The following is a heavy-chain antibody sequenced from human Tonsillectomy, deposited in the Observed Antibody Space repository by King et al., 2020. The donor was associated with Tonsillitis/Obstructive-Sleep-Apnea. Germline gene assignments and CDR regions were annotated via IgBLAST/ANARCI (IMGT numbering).Heavy chain of an antibody. CDR1: GYTFTSYG. J-gene: IGHJ4*02. Sequence: VQLVESGAEVKKPGASVKVSCTASGYTFTSYGISWVRQAPGQGLEWMGWISAYNGNTNYAQKLQGRVTMTTDTSTSTAYMELRSLRSDDTAVYYCARPDVNYDFWTSFDYWGQGTLVTVSS. CDR3: ARPDVNYDFWTSFDY. D-gene: IGHD3-3*01. V-gene: IGHV1-18*01. CDR2: ISAYNGNT.